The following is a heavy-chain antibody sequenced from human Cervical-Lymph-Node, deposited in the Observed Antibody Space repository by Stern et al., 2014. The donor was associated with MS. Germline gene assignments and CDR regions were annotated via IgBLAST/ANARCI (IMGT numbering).Heavy chain of an antibody. D-gene: IGHD6-6*01. V-gene: IGHV3-48*01. Sequence: VQLVQSGGGLVQPGGSLRLSCAASGFTFSNYGMNWVRQAPGRVLEWVSYISSSGSTISYGDSVKGRFTIARDNAKSLLYLQMNSPRAEDTAVYYCARGGAARPDYWGQGTLVTVSS. CDR3: ARGGAARPDY. CDR1: GFTFSNYG. CDR2: ISSSGSTI. J-gene: IGHJ4*02.